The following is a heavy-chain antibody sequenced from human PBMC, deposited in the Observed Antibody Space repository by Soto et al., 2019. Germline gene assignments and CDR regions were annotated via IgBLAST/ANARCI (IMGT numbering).Heavy chain of an antibody. CDR2: IYHSGST. V-gene: IGHV4-38-2*01. D-gene: IGHD3-3*02. CDR1: GYSISSGYY. CDR3: LAGYYYYGMDV. Sequence: ETLSLTCAVSGYSISSGYYWGWIRQPPGKGLEWIGSIYHSGSTYYNPSLKSRVTISVDTSKNQFSLKLSSVTAADTAVYYCLAGYYYYGMDVWGQGTTVTVSS. J-gene: IGHJ6*02.